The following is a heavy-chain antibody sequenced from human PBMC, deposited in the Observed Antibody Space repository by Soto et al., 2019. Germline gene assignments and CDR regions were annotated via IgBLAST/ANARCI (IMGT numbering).Heavy chain of an antibody. D-gene: IGHD6-13*01. Sequence: PGESLKISCQCSGYTFSNFWIGWVRQLPGRGLEWMGIIYPGDQETRYSPSFHGKVTISADKSINTAYLPWNSLEASDTAFYFCARSPRSSPYFDYWGQGALVTVSS. CDR2: IYPGDQET. CDR3: ARSPRSSPYFDY. V-gene: IGHV5-51*01. CDR1: GYTFSNFW. J-gene: IGHJ4*02.